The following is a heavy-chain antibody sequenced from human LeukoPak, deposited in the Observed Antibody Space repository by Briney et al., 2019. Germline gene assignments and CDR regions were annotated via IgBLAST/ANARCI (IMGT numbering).Heavy chain of an antibody. D-gene: IGHD3-22*01. V-gene: IGHV4-34*01. J-gene: IGHJ4*02. Sequence: SETLSLTCAVYGGSFSGYYWSWIRQPPGKGLEWIGYIYHSGSTHFNPSLKSRVTISVDTSKNQFSLKLSSVTAADTAVYFCARGPDSSGYYYFDYWGQGTLVTVSS. CDR1: GGSFSGYY. CDR3: ARGPDSSGYYYFDY. CDR2: IYHSGST.